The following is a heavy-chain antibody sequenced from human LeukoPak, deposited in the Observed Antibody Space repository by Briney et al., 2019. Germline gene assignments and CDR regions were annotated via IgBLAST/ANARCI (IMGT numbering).Heavy chain of an antibody. CDR1: GGTFSSYA. CDR3: AKFLFQQPRADV. CDR2: IIPILGIA. V-gene: IGHV1-69*04. Sequence: VASVKVSCKASGGTFSSYAISWVRQAPGQGLEWMGRIIPILGIANYAQKFQGRVTITADKSASTAYMELSSLRSEDTAVYYCAKFLFQQPRADVWGKGTTVTVSS. J-gene: IGHJ6*04. D-gene: IGHD3-3*01.